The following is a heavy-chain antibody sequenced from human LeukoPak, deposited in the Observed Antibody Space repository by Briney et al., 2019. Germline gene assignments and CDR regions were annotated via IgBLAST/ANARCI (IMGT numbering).Heavy chain of an antibody. CDR2: INPNSGGT. CDR3: ARGDDFWSGYFDY. D-gene: IGHD3-3*01. V-gene: IGHV1-2*02. Sequence: ASVKVSCKASGYTFTGYYMHWVRQAPGQGLEWMGWINPNSGGTNYAQKFQGRVTMTRDTSISTAYMELSRLRSDDTAVYYCARGDDFWSGYFDYWGQGTLVIVSS. CDR1: GYTFTGYY. J-gene: IGHJ4*02.